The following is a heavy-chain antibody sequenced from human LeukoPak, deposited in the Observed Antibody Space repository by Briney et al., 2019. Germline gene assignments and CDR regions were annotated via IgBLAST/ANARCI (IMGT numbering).Heavy chain of an antibody. CDR1: GFTFTTYS. D-gene: IGHD3-22*01. CDR2: ISGSSNSI. Sequence: PGGSLRLSCAASGFTFTTYSMNWVRQAPGKGLEWVSFISGSSNSIYYADSVKGRFTISRDNARNSLYLQMNSLRAEDTAVYYCARAYQPFRGYHRGVDYWGQGTLVTVSS. J-gene: IGHJ4*02. V-gene: IGHV3-21*01. CDR3: ARAYQPFRGYHRGVDY.